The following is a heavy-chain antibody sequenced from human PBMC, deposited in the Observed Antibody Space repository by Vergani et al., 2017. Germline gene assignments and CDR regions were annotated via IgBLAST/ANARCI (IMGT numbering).Heavy chain of an antibody. CDR1: GYTFTSYD. Sequence: QVQLVQSGAELKKPGASVKVSCKASGYTFTSYDINWVRQATGQGLEWMGWMNPNSGNTGYAQKFQGRVTITRNTSISTAYMELSSLRSEDTAVYYCARVYGSDSYYYYGMDVWGQGTTVTVSS. V-gene: IGHV1-8*03. CDR3: ARVYGSDSYYYYGMDV. D-gene: IGHD3-10*01. CDR2: MNPNSGNT. J-gene: IGHJ6*02.